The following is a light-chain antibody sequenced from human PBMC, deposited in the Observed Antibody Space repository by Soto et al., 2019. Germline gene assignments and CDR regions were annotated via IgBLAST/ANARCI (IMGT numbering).Light chain of an antibody. CDR2: DAS. J-gene: IGKJ1*01. V-gene: IGKV1-5*01. CDR1: QSISSW. Sequence: DIQMTQSPSTLSSSLGDRVTITCRASQSISSWFDWYQQKPGKAPKLLIYDASSLESGVPSRLSGSGSGTEFTLTISSLQPDDFATYYCQQSYGTPKTFGQGTKVE. CDR3: QQSYGTPKT.